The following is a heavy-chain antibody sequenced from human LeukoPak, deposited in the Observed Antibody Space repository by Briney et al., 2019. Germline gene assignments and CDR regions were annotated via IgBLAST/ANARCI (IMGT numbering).Heavy chain of an antibody. CDR3: ARDPEGKYYYDSSGYSGDAFDI. CDR1: EGTFSSYA. J-gene: IGHJ3*02. D-gene: IGHD3-22*01. V-gene: IGHV1-69*04. Sequence: GASVKVSCKASEGTFSSYAISWVRQAPGQGLEWMGRIIPILGIANYAQKFQGRVTITADKSTSTAYMELSSLRSEDTAVYYCARDPEGKYYYDSSGYSGDAFDIWGQGTMVTVSS. CDR2: IIPILGIA.